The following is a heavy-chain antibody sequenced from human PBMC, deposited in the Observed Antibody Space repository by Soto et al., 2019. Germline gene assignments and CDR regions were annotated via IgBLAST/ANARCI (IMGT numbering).Heavy chain of an antibody. CDR2: IIPILGIA. CDR1: GGTFSSYT. V-gene: IGHV1-69*02. CDR3: ARAPTQAFIPHGYGMDV. J-gene: IGHJ6*02. Sequence: QVQLVQSGAEVKKPGSSVKVSCKASGGTFSSYTISWVRQAPGQGLEWMGRIIPILGIANYAQKFQGRVTITAAKSTRTAYMGRSSLRAGDTAVYYCARAPTQAFIPHGYGMDVWGQGTTVTVSS. D-gene: IGHD3-16*02.